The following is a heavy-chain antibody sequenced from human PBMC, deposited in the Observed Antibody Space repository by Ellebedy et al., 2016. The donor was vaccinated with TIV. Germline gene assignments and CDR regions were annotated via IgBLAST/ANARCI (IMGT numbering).Heavy chain of an antibody. CDR3: ATMVRRSNWFDP. J-gene: IGHJ5*02. D-gene: IGHD3-10*01. CDR1: GYTLTELS. V-gene: IGHV1-24*01. Sequence: ASVKVSCXVSGYTLTELSMHWVRQAPGKGLEWMGGFDPEDGETIYAQKFQGRVTMTEDTSTDTAYMELSSLRSEDTAVYYCATMVRRSNWFDPWGQGTLVTVSS. CDR2: FDPEDGET.